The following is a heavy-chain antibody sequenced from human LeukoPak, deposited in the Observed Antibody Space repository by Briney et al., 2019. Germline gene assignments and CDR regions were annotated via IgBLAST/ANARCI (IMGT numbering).Heavy chain of an antibody. V-gene: IGHV3-53*01. CDR3: ARGHADTYSSSWYGRFDY. CDR1: GFTVSSNY. CDR2: IYSGGST. J-gene: IGHJ4*02. D-gene: IGHD6-13*01. Sequence: GGSLRLSCAASGFTVSSNYMSWVRQAPGKGLEWVSVIYSGGSTYYADSVKGRFTISRDNSKNTLYLQMNSLRAEETAVYYCARGHADTYSSSWYGRFDYWGQGTLVTVSS.